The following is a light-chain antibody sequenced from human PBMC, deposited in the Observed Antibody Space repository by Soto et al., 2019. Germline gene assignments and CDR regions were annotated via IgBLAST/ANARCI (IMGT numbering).Light chain of an antibody. CDR1: QSVSSN. CDR2: GAS. J-gene: IGKJ5*01. V-gene: IGKV3-15*01. CDR3: QQYHNWPIT. Sequence: EIVMTQSPATLSVSPGGRATLSCRASQSVSSNLAWYQQKPGQAPRLLIYGASSRATGISARFSGSGSGTEFTLTISSLQSEDFAVYYCQQYHNWPITFGQGTRLEI.